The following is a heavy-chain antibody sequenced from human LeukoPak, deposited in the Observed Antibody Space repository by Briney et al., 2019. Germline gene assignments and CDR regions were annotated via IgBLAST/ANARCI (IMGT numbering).Heavy chain of an antibody. J-gene: IGHJ4*02. Sequence: GGSRRLSCADSGFTPSSNYMRWVRQAPGKGLECVSVIYSGGSTHYADSVKGRFTISRDNSKNTLYLHMNSLRAEDTAVYYCARDRLHYGRLTGYPADWGQGTLVTVSS. V-gene: IGHV3-66*01. CDR3: ARDRLHYGRLTGYPAD. CDR1: GFTPSSNY. D-gene: IGHD3-9*01. CDR2: IYSGGST.